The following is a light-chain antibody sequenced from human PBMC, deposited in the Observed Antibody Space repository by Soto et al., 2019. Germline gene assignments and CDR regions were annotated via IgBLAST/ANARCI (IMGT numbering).Light chain of an antibody. Sequence: QSVLTQPPSASGSPGQSVTISCTGTSSGVGAFNYVSWYQHHPGKAPKFMTYEVDKRPSGVPDRFSGSKSGNTAYLTVSGLQAEDEADKSSSSFVARSSYVFGTRTNVTV. CDR2: EVD. V-gene: IGLV2-8*01. CDR3: SSFVARSSYV. J-gene: IGLJ1*01. CDR1: SSGVGAFNY.